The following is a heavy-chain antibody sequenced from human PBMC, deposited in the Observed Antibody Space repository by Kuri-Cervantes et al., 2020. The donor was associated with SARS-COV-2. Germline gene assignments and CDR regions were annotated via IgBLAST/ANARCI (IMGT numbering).Heavy chain of an antibody. CDR3: ARAYGLLRYIYYMDV. CDR2: IYYSGST. J-gene: IGHJ6*03. CDR1: GGSISSQY. D-gene: IGHD3-9*01. Sequence: SLRLSCTVSGGSISSQYWSWIRQPPGEGLEWIGYIYYSGSTNYNPSLKSRVTISVDTSKKQFSLKLSSVIAADTAVYYCARAYGLLRYIYYMDVWGEGTTVTVSS. V-gene: IGHV4-59*11.